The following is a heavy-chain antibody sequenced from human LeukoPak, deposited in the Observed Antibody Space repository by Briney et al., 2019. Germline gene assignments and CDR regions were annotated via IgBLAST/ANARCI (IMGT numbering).Heavy chain of an antibody. D-gene: IGHD3-22*01. J-gene: IGHJ4*02. CDR1: GYSISSGYY. CDR3: ARLRYDYDSSGYCFDY. V-gene: IGHV4-38-2*01. CDR2: IYHSGST. Sequence: PSATLSLTCAVSGYSISSGYYWGWIRQPPGKGLEWIGSIYHSGSTYYNPSLKSRVTISVDTSKNQFSLKLSSVTAADTAVYYCARLRYDYDSSGYCFDYRGQGTLVTVSS.